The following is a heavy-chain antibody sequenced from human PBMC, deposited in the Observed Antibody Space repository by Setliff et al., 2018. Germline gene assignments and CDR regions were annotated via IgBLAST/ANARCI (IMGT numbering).Heavy chain of an antibody. CDR3: LRLVRYCSRTTCQRASGAEF. CDR2: IGVYTGHT. Sequence: ASVKVSCKASGYTFAESIVSWVRQAPGQGLEWMGWIGVYTGHTSFAQKFEDRVSMSTDKSTNMAYMELRGLRFDDTAVYYCLRLVRYCSRTTCQRASGAEFWGQGTLVTVSS. D-gene: IGHD2-8*01. CDR1: GYTFAESI. J-gene: IGHJ4*02. V-gene: IGHV1-18*04.